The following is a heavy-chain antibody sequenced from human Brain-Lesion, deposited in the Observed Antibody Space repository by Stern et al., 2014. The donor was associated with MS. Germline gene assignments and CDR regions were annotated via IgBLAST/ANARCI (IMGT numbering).Heavy chain of an antibody. CDR3: ATLSPGAGGNYYRHFDY. D-gene: IGHD1-26*01. V-gene: IGHV1-24*01. CDR1: GYTLTELS. CDR2: FDPEDGET. J-gene: IGHJ4*02. Sequence: QVQLGQSGAEVKKPGASVKVSCKVSGYTLTELSMHWVRQAPRKGLEWMGGFDPEDGETIYAQKFQGRVTMTEDTSTDTAYMGLSSLRSEDTAVYYCATLSPGAGGNYYRHFDYWGQGTLVTVSS.